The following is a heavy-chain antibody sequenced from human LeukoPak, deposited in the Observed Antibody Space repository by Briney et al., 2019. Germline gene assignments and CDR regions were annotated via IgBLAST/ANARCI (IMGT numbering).Heavy chain of an antibody. Sequence: GRSLRLSCAASGFTFSSYAMHWVRQAPGKGLEWVSSISSSSSYIYYADSLKGRFTISRDNAKNSLYLQMNSLRAEDTAVYYCARDKGVATAFDLWGRGTLVTVSS. D-gene: IGHD5-12*01. CDR2: ISSSSSYI. V-gene: IGHV3-21*01. CDR3: ARDKGVATAFDL. J-gene: IGHJ2*01. CDR1: GFTFSSYA.